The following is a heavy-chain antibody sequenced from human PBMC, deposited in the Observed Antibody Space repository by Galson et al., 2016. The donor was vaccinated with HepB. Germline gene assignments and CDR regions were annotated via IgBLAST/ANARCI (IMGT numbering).Heavy chain of an antibody. V-gene: IGHV1-58*01. J-gene: IGHJ5*02. CDR2: IVVGSGNT. CDR1: GXXFSXXX. CDR3: AAYLGRYYDFWSGNSDAWFDP. Sequence: SVXXSCKASGXXFSXXXVQXXXQTXGQRLEWIGWIVVGSGNTKYAQKMQERVPITRDMSTSTAYMELSSLRSEDTAVYYCAAYLGRYYDFWSGNSDAWFDPWGQGTLVTVSS. D-gene: IGHD3-3*01.